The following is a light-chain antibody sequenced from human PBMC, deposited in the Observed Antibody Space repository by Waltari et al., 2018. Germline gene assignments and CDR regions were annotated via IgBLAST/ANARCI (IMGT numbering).Light chain of an antibody. V-gene: IGLV7-43*01. CDR2: STN. J-gene: IGLJ3*02. Sequence: QTVVTPEPSLTVSPGATVTVPCPSSTDACTNGFYPSWFQQKPGQPPRALIYSTNNKHSWTPARFSGSLLGGKAALTLSGVQVEDEAEYYCLLYYGGAQVFGGGTKLTVL. CDR3: LLYYGGAQV. CDR1: TDACTNGFY.